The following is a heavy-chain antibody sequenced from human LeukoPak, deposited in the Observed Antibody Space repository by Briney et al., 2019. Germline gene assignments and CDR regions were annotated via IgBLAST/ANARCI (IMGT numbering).Heavy chain of an antibody. J-gene: IGHJ4*02. D-gene: IGHD6-13*01. Sequence: SETLSLTCFVSGGSVSSSRNYWGWIRQSPGKGLEWIGSINYSGSTSYNPSFKSRVTISVDTSKNQFSLKLSSVTAADTAVYCASDRSSWNPGAPYWGQGTLVTVSS. CDR1: GGSVSSSRNY. CDR2: INYSGST. V-gene: IGHV4-39*01. CDR3: ASDRSSWNPGAPY.